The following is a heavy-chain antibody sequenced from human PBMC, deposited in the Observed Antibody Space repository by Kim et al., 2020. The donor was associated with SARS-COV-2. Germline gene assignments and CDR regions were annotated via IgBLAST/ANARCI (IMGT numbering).Heavy chain of an antibody. CDR3: ARGRWEQWLVLE. J-gene: IGHJ4*02. Sequence: ASVKVSCKASGYTFTSYYMHWVRRAHGQGLEWMGIINPSGGSTSYAQKFQGRVTMTRDTSTSTVYMELSSLRSEDTAVYYCARGRWEQWLVLEWGQGTLVTVSS. CDR2: INPSGGST. V-gene: IGHV1-46*01. CDR1: GYTFTSYY. D-gene: IGHD6-19*01.